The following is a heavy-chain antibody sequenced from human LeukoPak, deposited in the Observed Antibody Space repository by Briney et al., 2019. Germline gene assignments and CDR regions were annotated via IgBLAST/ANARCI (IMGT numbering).Heavy chain of an antibody. CDR1: GGSFSGYY. V-gene: IGHV4-34*01. Sequence: PSETLSLTCAVYGGSFSGYYWSWIRQPPGEGLEWIGEINHSGSTYYNPSLKSRVTISVDTSKNQFSLRLSSVTAADTAVYYCASLGYSGYDYPFDYWGQGTLVTVSS. CDR3: ASLGYSGYDYPFDY. CDR2: INHSGST. J-gene: IGHJ4*02. D-gene: IGHD5-12*01.